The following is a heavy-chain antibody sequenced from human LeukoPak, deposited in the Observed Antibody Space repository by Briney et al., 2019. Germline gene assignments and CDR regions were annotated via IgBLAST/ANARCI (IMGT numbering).Heavy chain of an antibody. D-gene: IGHD6-19*01. V-gene: IGHV3-33*01. CDR1: GFNFSSYG. CDR2: IWFDGSNI. Sequence: GGSLRLSCAASGFNFSSYGMHRVRQAPGKGLEWVTPIWFDGSNIHYADSVRGRVIISRDNSKSALYLQMNSLRAEDTAIYYCARDSLPMAVTGPFDHWGQGALVTVSS. CDR3: ARDSLPMAVTGPFDH. J-gene: IGHJ4*02.